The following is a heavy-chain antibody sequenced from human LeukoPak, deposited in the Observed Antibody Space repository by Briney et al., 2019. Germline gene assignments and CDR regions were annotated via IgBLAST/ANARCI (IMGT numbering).Heavy chain of an antibody. CDR1: GYTFSTYP. CDR3: VRGIDTTGYFNY. Sequence: APVKVSCKASGYTFSTYPLDWVRQAPGQGLEWMGWINTNTGSPTYAQGLTGRFVFSLDTSVSTAFLQISSLKAEDTALYYCVRGIDTTGYFNYWGQGTLVTVSS. J-gene: IGHJ4*02. V-gene: IGHV7-4-1*02. D-gene: IGHD3-22*01. CDR2: INTNTGSP.